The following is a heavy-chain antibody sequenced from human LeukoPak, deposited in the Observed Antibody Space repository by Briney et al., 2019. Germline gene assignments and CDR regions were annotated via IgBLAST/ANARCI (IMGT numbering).Heavy chain of an antibody. D-gene: IGHD6-19*01. CDR1: GFTFSSYG. J-gene: IGHJ4*02. CDR3: AKEGQWLDIDSFDY. Sequence: GGTLRLSCAASGFTFSSYGMSWVRQAPGKGLEWVAFIRYDGSNKYYADSVKGRFTISRDNSKNTLYLQMNSLRAEGTAVYYCAKEGQWLDIDSFDYWGQGTLVTVSS. CDR2: IRYDGSNK. V-gene: IGHV3-30*02.